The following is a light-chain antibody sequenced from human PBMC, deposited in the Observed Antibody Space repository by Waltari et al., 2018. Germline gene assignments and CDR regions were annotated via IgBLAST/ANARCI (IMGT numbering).Light chain of an antibody. J-gene: IGKJ4*01. V-gene: IGKV1-39*01. CDR3: QQSYRSGLT. CDR2: AAS. Sequence: DLQMTQSPSSLSASVGDRVTITCQASQSISSYLNWYQQKPGKAPKLLIYAASSLQSGVPSRFSGSGSGTDFTLTISSLQPEDFATYYCQQSYRSGLTFGGGTKVEIK. CDR1: QSISSY.